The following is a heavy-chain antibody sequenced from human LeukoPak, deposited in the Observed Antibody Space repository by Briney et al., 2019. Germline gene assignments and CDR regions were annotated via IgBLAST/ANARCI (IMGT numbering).Heavy chain of an antibody. CDR3: ARGVVLTGYPLDF. CDR1: GGSISSYY. Sequence: KPSETLSLTCTVSGGSISSYYWSWIRQPPGKGLEWIGFIYYSGTTDHNPSLKSRVTISIDTSKKQFSPKLSSVTAADTAVYYCARGVVLTGYPLDFWGRGTLVTVSS. V-gene: IGHV4-59*01. D-gene: IGHD3-9*01. J-gene: IGHJ4*02. CDR2: IYYSGTT.